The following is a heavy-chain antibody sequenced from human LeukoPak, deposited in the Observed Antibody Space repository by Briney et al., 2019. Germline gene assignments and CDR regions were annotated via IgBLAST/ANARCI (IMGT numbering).Heavy chain of an antibody. CDR1: GFTFSSYA. J-gene: IGHJ4*02. D-gene: IGHD6-13*01. CDR3: AREAAGSIFDY. CDR2: IYSGGST. V-gene: IGHV3-66*01. Sequence: GGSLRLSCAASGFTFSSYAMHWVRQAPGKGLEWVSVIYSGGSTYYADSVKGRFTISRDNSKNTLYLQMNSLRAEDTAVYYCAREAAGSIFDYWGQGTLVTVSS.